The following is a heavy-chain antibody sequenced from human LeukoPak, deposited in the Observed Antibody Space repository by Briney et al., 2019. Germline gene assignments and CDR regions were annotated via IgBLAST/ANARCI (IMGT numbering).Heavy chain of an antibody. V-gene: IGHV3-7*01. CDR1: GFTFSRYW. D-gene: IGHD2-15*01. CDR3: ARDRVAPFDY. CDR2: IKEDGSEK. Sequence: GGSLRLSCAASGFTFSRYWMSWVRQAPGKGPEWVANIKEDGSEKYCVDSVKGRFTISRDNAKNSLYLQMNSLRAEDTAVYYCARDRVAPFDYWGLGTLVTVSS. J-gene: IGHJ4*02.